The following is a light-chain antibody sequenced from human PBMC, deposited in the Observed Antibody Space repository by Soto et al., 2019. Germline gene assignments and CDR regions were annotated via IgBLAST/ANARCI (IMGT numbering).Light chain of an antibody. CDR2: DVS. J-gene: IGLJ2*01. CDR1: SSDVGGYNY. CDR3: SSYTSSSPS. V-gene: IGLV2-14*01. Sequence: QSALTQPASVSGSPGQSITISCTGTSSDVGGYNYVSWYQQHPGKAPKLMIYDVSNRPSGVSNRFSGSKSGNTASLTISGLPAEDEADYYCSSYTSSSPSFGGGTKLTVL.